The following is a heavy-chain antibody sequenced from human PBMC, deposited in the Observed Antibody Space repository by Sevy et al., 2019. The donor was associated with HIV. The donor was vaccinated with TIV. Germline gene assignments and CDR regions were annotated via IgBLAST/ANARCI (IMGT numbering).Heavy chain of an antibody. D-gene: IGHD1-26*01. CDR1: VGSITSLY. CDR3: AGENAWGRGYS. Sequence: SETLSLTSTLSVGSITSLYWNWIRQPPGKGLEWIANTYYNGHINYNPSLKSRVTLSLITSKNQFSLRLSSVTAADTAMYYCAGENAWGRGYSWGQGTLVTVSS. J-gene: IGHJ4*02. V-gene: IGHV4-59*08. CDR2: TYYNGHI.